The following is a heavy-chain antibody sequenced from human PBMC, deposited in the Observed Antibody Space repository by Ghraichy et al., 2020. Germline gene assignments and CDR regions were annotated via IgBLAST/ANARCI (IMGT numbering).Heavy chain of an antibody. D-gene: IGHD3-9*01. CDR1: NGSISTNY. V-gene: IGHV4-59*08. Sequence: SETLSLTCSVSNGSISTNYWSWIRQPPGRGLEWIGYFHHCGSSKNNPSLQSRVIMSLDTSKNEFSLKLKSVTAADTAVNYCARHSEPKYYDIVTGYKMGLYFDHWGQGSLVTVSS. J-gene: IGHJ4*02. CDR2: FHHCGSS. CDR3: ARHSEPKYYDIVTGYKMGLYFDH.